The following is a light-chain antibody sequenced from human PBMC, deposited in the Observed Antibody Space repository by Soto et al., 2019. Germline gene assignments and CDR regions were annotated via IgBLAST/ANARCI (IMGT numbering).Light chain of an antibody. J-gene: IGKJ1*01. CDR1: QSVSTN. CDR2: GAS. CDR3: QQYNNWPRT. V-gene: IGKV3-15*01. Sequence: EIVTTQSPATLSVSPGERATLSCRASQSVSTNLAWYQQKPGQAPRLLIFGASTRATAIPARFSGSGSGTEFTLTISSLQSEDFAVYYCQQYNNWPRTFGQGTKVDIK.